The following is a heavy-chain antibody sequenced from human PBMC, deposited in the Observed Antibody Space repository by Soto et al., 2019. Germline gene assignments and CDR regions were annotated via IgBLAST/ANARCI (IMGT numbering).Heavy chain of an antibody. CDR1: RLTFSAHD. Sequence: QVQLVESGGGVVQPGTSLRLSCAASRLTFSAHDMHWVRQAPGKGLEWVALIWSDGSRGFYADSVKGRFTISRDNFKKNLYLRMNSLGADDTAGYYVAGEPKGGAYDMDVWGQGTTVTVSS. V-gene: IGHV3-33*03. D-gene: IGHD1-26*01. CDR3: AGEPKGGAYDMDV. CDR2: IWSDGSRG. J-gene: IGHJ6*02.